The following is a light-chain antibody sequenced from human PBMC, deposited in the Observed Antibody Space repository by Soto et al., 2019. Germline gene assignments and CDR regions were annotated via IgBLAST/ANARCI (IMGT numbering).Light chain of an antibody. J-gene: IGKJ2*01. V-gene: IGKV3-15*01. CDR1: QSVSSN. Sequence: EIVMTQSPATLSVSPGERATLSCRASQSVSSNLAWYQQKPGQAPRLLIFGASNRATGIPARFSGSGTGTEFTLTISSLQPEDFAVYYCQQYNNSPPYTFGQGTKLEIK. CDR2: GAS. CDR3: QQYNNSPPYT.